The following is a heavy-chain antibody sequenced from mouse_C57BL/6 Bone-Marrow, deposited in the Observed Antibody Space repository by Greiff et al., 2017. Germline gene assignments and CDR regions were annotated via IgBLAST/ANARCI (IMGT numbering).Heavy chain of an antibody. Sequence: EVKLMESGGGLVKPGGSLKLSCAASGFTFSSYAMSWVRQTPEKRLEWVATISDGGGYTYYPDNVKGRFTISRDNAKNNLYLQMSHLKSEDTAMYYCAGAHYCAMDYWGQGTSVTVSS. CDR1: GFTFSSYA. CDR3: AGAHYCAMDY. CDR2: ISDGGGYT. J-gene: IGHJ4*01. V-gene: IGHV5-4*03.